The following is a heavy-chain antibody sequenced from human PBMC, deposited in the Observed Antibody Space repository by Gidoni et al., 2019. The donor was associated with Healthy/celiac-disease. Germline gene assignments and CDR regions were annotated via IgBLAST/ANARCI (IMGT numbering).Heavy chain of an antibody. D-gene: IGHD7-27*01. CDR3: ARDKGTGDSTFDY. Sequence: QVQLVQSGAEVQQHGSSVKLSCKASDVTFSSYAISWVRQGPGQGLEWMGGIIPIFGTANYAQKFQGRVTITADKSTSTAYMELSSLRSEDTAGYYCARDKGTGDSTFDYWGQGTLVTVSS. V-gene: IGHV1-69*06. CDR2: IIPIFGTA. J-gene: IGHJ4*02. CDR1: DVTFSSYA.